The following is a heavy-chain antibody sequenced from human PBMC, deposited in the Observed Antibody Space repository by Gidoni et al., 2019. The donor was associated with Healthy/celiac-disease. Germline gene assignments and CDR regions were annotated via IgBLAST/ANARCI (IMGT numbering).Heavy chain of an antibody. CDR3: ARDDSDNGSYGGYYYYYGMDV. V-gene: IGHV3-33*01. CDR2: IWYDGSNK. J-gene: IGHJ6*02. CDR1: GFTLSSYG. D-gene: IGHD1-26*01. Sequence: QVQLVESGGGVVQPGRSLRLSCAASGFTLSSYGMHWVRQAPGKGLEWVAVIWYDGSNKYYADSVKGRFTISRDNSKNTLYLQMNSLRAEDTAVYYCARDDSDNGSYGGYYYYYGMDVWGQGTTVTVSS.